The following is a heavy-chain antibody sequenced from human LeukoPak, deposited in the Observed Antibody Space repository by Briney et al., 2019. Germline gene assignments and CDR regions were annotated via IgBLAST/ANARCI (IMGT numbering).Heavy chain of an antibody. Sequence: GGSLRLSCSASGFSFRTYWMSRVRQTPETELEFVANIDRDGSVRNYMDSLRGRSTISRDNAKKSMYLEINSLRADDTAVYYCARDPGSSSFDLWGRGALVTVSS. CDR1: GFSFRTYW. CDR3: ARDPGSSSFDL. D-gene: IGHD6-13*01. CDR2: IDRDGSVR. J-gene: IGHJ4*02. V-gene: IGHV3-7*01.